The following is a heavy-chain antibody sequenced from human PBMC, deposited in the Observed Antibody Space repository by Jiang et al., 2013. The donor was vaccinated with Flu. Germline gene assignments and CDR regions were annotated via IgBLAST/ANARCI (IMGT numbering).Heavy chain of an antibody. V-gene: IGHV5-10-1*01. CDR3: ARHSLAVAGTGGVDY. D-gene: IGHD6-19*01. CDR2: IDPSNSNT. Sequence: GRIDPSNSNTNYSPPSKAHVTISADKSTSTAYLQWSSLKASDTAMYYCARHSLAVAGTGGVDYWGQGTLVTVSS. J-gene: IGHJ4*02.